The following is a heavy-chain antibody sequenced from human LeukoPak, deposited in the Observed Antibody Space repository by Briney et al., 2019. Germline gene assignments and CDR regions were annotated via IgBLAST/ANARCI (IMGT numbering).Heavy chain of an antibody. Sequence: SETLSLTCTVSGGSISSGSYYWGWIRQPPGNGLEWIGSIYYSGSTYYNPSLKSRVTISVDTSKNQFSLKLSSVTAADTAVYYCARVVVHGGVVTASWYYYYYMDVWGKGTTVTISS. CDR3: ARVVVHGGVVTASWYYYYYMDV. D-gene: IGHD2-21*02. V-gene: IGHV4-39*07. J-gene: IGHJ6*03. CDR2: IYYSGST. CDR1: GGSISSGSYY.